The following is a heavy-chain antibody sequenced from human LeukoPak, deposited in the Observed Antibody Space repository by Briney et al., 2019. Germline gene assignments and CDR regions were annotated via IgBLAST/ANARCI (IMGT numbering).Heavy chain of an antibody. D-gene: IGHD6-25*01. CDR3: ARDIAASDY. J-gene: IGHJ4*02. CDR2: MKQDGSEK. V-gene: IGHV3-7*05. CDR1: GFTFSIYR. Sequence: GSLRLSCAASGFTFSIYRMSWVRQAPGKGLECVANMKQDGSEKYYADSVKGRFIISRDNAKNSLYLQMNSLRVEDMGVYYCARDIAASDYWGQGTLVIVSS.